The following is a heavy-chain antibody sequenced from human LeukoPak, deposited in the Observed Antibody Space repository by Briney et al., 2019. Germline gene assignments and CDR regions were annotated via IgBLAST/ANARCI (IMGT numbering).Heavy chain of an antibody. CDR1: GGTFISYT. Sequence: SVKVSCKASGGTFISYTISWVRQAPGQGVEWMGRIIPILGIANYAQKFQGRVTIPADKSTSTAYMELSSLRSEDTAVYYCASTGPSSGGAFDIWGQGTMVTVSS. J-gene: IGHJ3*02. CDR3: ASTGPSSGGAFDI. CDR2: IIPILGIA. D-gene: IGHD3-22*01. V-gene: IGHV1-69*02.